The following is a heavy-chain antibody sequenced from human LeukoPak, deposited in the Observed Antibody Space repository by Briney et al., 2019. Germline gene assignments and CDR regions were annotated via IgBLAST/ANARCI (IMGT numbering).Heavy chain of an antibody. J-gene: IGHJ4*02. CDR1: GFTFSSNG. D-gene: IGHD1-1*01. V-gene: IGHV3-48*01. CDR3: AKSRSGSANWALQIFDN. Sequence: GGSLRLSCAASGFTFSSNGMNWVRQAPGKGLEWVSYISATGGTIYYADSVKGRFTISRDNSKNSLFVQMNSLRAEDTAVYFCAKSRSGSANWALQIFDNWGRGTLVTVSS. CDR2: ISATGGTI.